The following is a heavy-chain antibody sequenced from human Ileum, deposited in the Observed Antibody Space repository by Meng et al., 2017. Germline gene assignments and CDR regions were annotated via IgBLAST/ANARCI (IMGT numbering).Heavy chain of an antibody. V-gene: IGHV4-4*02. CDR2: ISQESGRT. Sequence: QVQLQGSGPGLVKPSGTLSPPCAVSGDSISSRDWGSWVRQPPGKGLEWIGEISQESGRTNYNPSLKSRVTISLDKSKNQFSLNLNSVTAADTAVYYCVRNEGYSLGDWGQGTLVTVSS. D-gene: IGHD2-21*01. CDR1: GDSISSRDW. J-gene: IGHJ4*02. CDR3: VRNEGYSLGD.